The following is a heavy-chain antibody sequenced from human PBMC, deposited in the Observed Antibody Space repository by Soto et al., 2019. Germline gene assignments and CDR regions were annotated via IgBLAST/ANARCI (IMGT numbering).Heavy chain of an antibody. CDR1: GGSISSGGYS. Sequence: SETLSLTCAVSGGSISSGGYSWSWIRQPPGKGLEWIGYIYHSGSTYYNPSLKSRVTISVDRSKNQFSLKLSSVTAADTAVYYCARADQEMATAPAFDIWGQGTMVTVSS. J-gene: IGHJ3*02. V-gene: IGHV4-30-2*01. CDR2: IYHSGST. CDR3: ARADQEMATAPAFDI. D-gene: IGHD5-12*01.